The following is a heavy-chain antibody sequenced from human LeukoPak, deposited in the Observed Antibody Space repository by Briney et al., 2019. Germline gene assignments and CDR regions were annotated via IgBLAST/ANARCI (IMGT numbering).Heavy chain of an antibody. J-gene: IGHJ5*02. Sequence: ASVKVSCKASGYTFTGYYMHWVRQAPGQGLEWMGWINPNSGDTNYAQKFQGRVTMTRDTSTSTAYMELSRLTSDDTAMYYCARDRTSGYNWFDPWGQGTLVTVFS. V-gene: IGHV1-2*02. CDR3: ARDRTSGYNWFDP. CDR1: GYTFTGYY. D-gene: IGHD3-22*01. CDR2: INPNSGDT.